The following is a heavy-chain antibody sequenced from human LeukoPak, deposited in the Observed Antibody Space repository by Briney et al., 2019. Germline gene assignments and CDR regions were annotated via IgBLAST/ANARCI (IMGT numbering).Heavy chain of an antibody. D-gene: IGHD6-6*01. Sequence: ASVKVSCKASGYTFTSYGISWVRQAPGQGLEWMGWISAYNGNTNYAQKLQGRVTMTRDTSISTAYMELSRLRSDDTAVYYCARVGGELVRPTKYYFDYWGQGTLVTVSS. J-gene: IGHJ4*02. CDR1: GYTFTSYG. CDR2: ISAYNGNT. CDR3: ARVGGELVRPTKYYFDY. V-gene: IGHV1-18*01.